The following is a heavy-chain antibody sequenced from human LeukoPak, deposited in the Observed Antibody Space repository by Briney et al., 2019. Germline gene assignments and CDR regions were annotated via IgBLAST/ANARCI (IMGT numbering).Heavy chain of an antibody. D-gene: IGHD3-22*01. CDR1: GFTFSSYG. Sequence: GGSLRLSCAASGFTFSSYGMHWVRQAPGKGLEGVAVISYDGSNKYYADSVKGRFTISRDNSKNTLYLQMNSLRAEDTAVYYCAKDLDSSGYTISYWGQGTLVTVSS. CDR3: AKDLDSSGYTISY. V-gene: IGHV3-30*18. CDR2: ISYDGSNK. J-gene: IGHJ4*02.